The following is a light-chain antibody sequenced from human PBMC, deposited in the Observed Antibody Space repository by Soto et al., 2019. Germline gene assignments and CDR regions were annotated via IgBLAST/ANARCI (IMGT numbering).Light chain of an antibody. CDR2: KAS. V-gene: IGKV1-5*03. J-gene: IGKJ1*01. Sequence: DVQMTQSPSTLSASVGDRVTITCRASQSISGWLAWYQQRPGKAPKLMIYKASTLETGVPSRFSGSGSGTEFTLTINTLQPDDFAAYYCQQYDGYSRTFGQGTKVEIK. CDR3: QQYDGYSRT. CDR1: QSISGW.